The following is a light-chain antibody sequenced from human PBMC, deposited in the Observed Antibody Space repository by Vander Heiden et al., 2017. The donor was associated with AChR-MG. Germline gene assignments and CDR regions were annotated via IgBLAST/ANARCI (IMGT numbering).Light chain of an antibody. CDR2: GAS. V-gene: IGKV3-15*01. CDR3: QQYRNWPPLT. Sequence: EIVMTQSPATLSVSPGERATLSCRASQSVSSNLAWYQQKPGQAPRLLIYGASTRATGIPARFSGSGSGTEFTLTISSLQSEDFAVYYCQQYRNWPPLTFSGGIKVEIK. CDR1: QSVSSN. J-gene: IGKJ4*01.